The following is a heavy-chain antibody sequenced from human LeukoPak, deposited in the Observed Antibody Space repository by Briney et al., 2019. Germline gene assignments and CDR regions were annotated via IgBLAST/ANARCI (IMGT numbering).Heavy chain of an antibody. J-gene: IGHJ4*02. CDR1: GFTFSNYW. CDR3: ARDVSY. D-gene: IGHD5/OR15-5a*01. CDR2: INQDGSEK. Sequence: GGSLRLSCAASGFTFSNYWMRWVRQAPGKGLEWVAGINQDGSEKYYVDSVRGRFTISRDNAKNSLYLQMNSLRAEDTAVYYCARDVSYWGQGTLVTVSS. V-gene: IGHV3-7*01.